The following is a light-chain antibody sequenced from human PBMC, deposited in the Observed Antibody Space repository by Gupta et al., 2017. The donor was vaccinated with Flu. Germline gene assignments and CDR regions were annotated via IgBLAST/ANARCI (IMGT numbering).Light chain of an antibody. CDR2: GAS. Sequence: IVMTQSPSTLSVSTGERATLSCRASQSVSSNVAWYQQKPGQAPRLLIYGASTRANGIPGRFSGSGFGTEFTLTISSRQSEDFAVYYCQHKNYCPGPFGQGTKVEIK. CDR1: QSVSSN. CDR3: QHKNYCPGP. J-gene: IGKJ1*01. V-gene: IGKV3-15*01.